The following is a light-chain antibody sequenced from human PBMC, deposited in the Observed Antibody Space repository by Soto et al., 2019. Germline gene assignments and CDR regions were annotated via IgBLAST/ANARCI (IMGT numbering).Light chain of an antibody. CDR3: ASYRDSSIV. Sequence: QSALTQPASVSGSPGQSITISCTGTSSDLGAYNYVSWYQHKPGKAPKLMIYDVSNRPSGVSSRFSGYKSGNTASLTISGLQAEDEADYYCASYRDSSIVFGAGTKLTVL. CDR2: DVS. J-gene: IGLJ3*02. V-gene: IGLV2-14*03. CDR1: SSDLGAYNY.